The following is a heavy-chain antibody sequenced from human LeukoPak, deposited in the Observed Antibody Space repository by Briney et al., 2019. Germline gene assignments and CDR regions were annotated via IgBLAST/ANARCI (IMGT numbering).Heavy chain of an antibody. V-gene: IGHV3-7*01. D-gene: IGHD3/OR15-3a*01. CDR1: GFIFRSYW. CDR3: ARDGLTCTRDY. Sequence: PGGSLRLSCAASGFIFRSYWMVWFRQAPGKGLEWVASIDEHGFKTYYAASVTGRFTISKDTAKNSLDLQMNSLRAENTAVYYCARDGLTCTRDYWGQGALVTLSS. CDR2: IDEHGFKT. J-gene: IGHJ4*02.